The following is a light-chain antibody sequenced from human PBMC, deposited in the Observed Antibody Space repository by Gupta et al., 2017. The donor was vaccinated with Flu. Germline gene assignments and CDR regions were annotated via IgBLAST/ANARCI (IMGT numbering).Light chain of an antibody. Sequence: QSALTQPRSVSGSPGQSATIPCTCTSSDVGAYDYVSWYQQHPGKAPQLIIYDVGERPSGVPDRFSGSKSGNTASLTISRLRAEDDARYCCCSYSGSYTFVVFGGGTQLTVL. CDR2: DVG. CDR1: SSDVGAYDY. J-gene: IGLJ2*01. V-gene: IGLV2-11*01. CDR3: CSYSGSYTFVV.